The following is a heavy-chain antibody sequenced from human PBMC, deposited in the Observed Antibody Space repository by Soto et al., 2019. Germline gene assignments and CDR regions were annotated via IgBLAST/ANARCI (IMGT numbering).Heavy chain of an antibody. J-gene: IGHJ4*02. CDR3: AREIRGYAPDY. CDR2: IYYSGST. D-gene: IGHD2-8*01. V-gene: IGHV4-31*03. CDR1: GGSISSGGYY. Sequence: KSSETLSLTCTVSGGSISSGGYYWSWIRQHPGKGLEWIGYIYYSGSTYYNPSLKSRVTISVDTSKNQFSLKLSSVTAADPAVYYCAREIRGYAPDYCGRGTMVTVSS.